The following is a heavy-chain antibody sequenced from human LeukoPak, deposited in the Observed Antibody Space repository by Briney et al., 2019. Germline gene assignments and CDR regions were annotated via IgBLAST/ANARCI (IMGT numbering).Heavy chain of an antibody. CDR1: GGSVSSGSYS. V-gene: IGHV4-61*01. CDR3: ARGFDRETYYFDY. J-gene: IGHJ4*02. Sequence: SETLSLTCAVSGGSVSSGSYSWSWIRQPPGKGLEWIGYIYYSGSTNYNPSLKSRVTISVDTSKNQFSLKLSSVTAADTAVYYCARGFDRETYYFDYWGQGTLVTVSS. D-gene: IGHD3-9*01. CDR2: IYYSGST.